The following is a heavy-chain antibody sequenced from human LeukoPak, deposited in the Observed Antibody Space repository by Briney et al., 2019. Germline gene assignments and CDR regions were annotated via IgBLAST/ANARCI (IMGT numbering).Heavy chain of an antibody. Sequence: PSETLSLTCTVSGGSISSYYWGWIRQPPGKGLEWIGNVYYTGSTNYNPSLKSRVTVSVDTSKNQFSLKLTSVTAADTAVYYCARRKLRTSWRDYWGQGTLVTVSS. CDR2: VYYTGST. J-gene: IGHJ4*02. CDR1: GGSISSYY. CDR3: ARRKLRTSWRDY. V-gene: IGHV4-39*01. D-gene: IGHD6-13*01.